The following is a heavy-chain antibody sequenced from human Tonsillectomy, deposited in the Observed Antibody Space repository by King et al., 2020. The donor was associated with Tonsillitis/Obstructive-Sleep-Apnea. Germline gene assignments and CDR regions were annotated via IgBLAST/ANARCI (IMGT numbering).Heavy chain of an antibody. V-gene: IGHV3-43*02. D-gene: IGHD3-22*01. CDR2: ISGDGGST. Sequence: VQLVQSGGGVVQPGGSLRLSCAASGFTFDDYAMHWVRQAPGKGLEWVSLISGDGGSTYYADSVKGRFTISRDNSKNSLYLQMNSLRTEDTALYYCTKGYYYDSSGYYPPGRYYYMDVWGKGTTVTVSS. J-gene: IGHJ6*03. CDR1: GFTFDDYA. CDR3: TKGYYYDSSGYYPPGRYYYMDV.